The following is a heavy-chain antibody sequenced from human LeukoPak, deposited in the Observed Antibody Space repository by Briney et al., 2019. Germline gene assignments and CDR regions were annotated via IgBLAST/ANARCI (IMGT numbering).Heavy chain of an antibody. Sequence: SETLSLTCTLSGYSISSGYYWGWIRQPPGKGLEGIGSIYHSGSTYYNPSLKRRVTISVDTSKNQFSLKLSSVTAAETAVYYCARMPLKRWLPSYYSDYWGQGTLVTVSS. CDR2: IYHSGST. CDR3: ARMPLKRWLPSYYSDY. V-gene: IGHV4-38-2*02. CDR1: GYSISSGYY. J-gene: IGHJ4*02. D-gene: IGHD5-24*01.